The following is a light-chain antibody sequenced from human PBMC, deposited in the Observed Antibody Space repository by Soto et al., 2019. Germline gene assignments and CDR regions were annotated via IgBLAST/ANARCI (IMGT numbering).Light chain of an antibody. Sequence: QSALTQPASVSGSPGQSITTSCTGTSNDVGGYKYVTWYQQNPGKAPKVLIYEVSNRFSGVSNRFSGSKSGNTASLTISGLQAEDEADYFCSSYTSTNTYVFGSGTKVTVL. CDR3: SSYTSTNTYV. J-gene: IGLJ1*01. V-gene: IGLV2-14*01. CDR1: SNDVGGYKY. CDR2: EVS.